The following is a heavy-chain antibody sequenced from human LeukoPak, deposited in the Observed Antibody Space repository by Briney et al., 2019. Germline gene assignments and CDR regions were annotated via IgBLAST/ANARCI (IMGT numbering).Heavy chain of an antibody. CDR3: ARVRLTYDSRGLRCYFDY. V-gene: IGHV3-23*01. CDR1: GFTFSNYG. CDR2: ISGSGGNR. D-gene: IGHD3-22*01. Sequence: GGSLRLSCAASGFTFSNYGVSWVRQAPGKGLEWVSVISGSGGNRNYGDAVKGRFTISRDNSNNTLYLQMNSLRAEDTAVYYCARVRLTYDSRGLRCYFDYWGQGTLVTVSS. J-gene: IGHJ4*02.